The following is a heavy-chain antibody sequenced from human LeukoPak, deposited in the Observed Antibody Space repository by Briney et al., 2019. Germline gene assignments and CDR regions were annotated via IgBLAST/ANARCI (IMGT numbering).Heavy chain of an antibody. CDR3: ARRYCSGGSCRDAFDI. V-gene: IGHV4-30-2*01. J-gene: IGHJ3*02. D-gene: IGHD2-15*01. Sequence: SQTLSLTCTVSGGSISSGGYYWSWIRQPPGKGLEWIGYIYHSGSTYYNPSLKSRVTISVDRSKNQFSLKLSSVTAADTAVYYCARRYCSGGSCRDAFDIWGQGTMVTVSS. CDR2: IYHSGST. CDR1: GGSISSGGYY.